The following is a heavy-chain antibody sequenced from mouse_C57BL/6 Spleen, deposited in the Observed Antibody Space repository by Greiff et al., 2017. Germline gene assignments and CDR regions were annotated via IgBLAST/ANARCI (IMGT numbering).Heavy chain of an antibody. V-gene: IGHV6-3*01. CDR3: TGSSIEDYYAMDY. CDR1: GFTFSNYW. D-gene: IGHD2-12*01. CDR2: IRLKSDNYAT. J-gene: IGHJ4*01. Sequence: EVKLMESGGGLVQPGGSMKLSCVASGFTFSNYWMNWVRQSPEKGLEWVAQIRLKSDNYATHYAESVKGRFTISRDDSKSSVYLQMNNLRAEDTGIYYCTGSSIEDYYAMDYWGQGTSLTVSS.